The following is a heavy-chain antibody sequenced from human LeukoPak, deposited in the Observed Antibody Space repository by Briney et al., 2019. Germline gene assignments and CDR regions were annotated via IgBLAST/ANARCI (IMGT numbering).Heavy chain of an antibody. V-gene: IGHV3-11*03. CDR2: ISSTSSYT. D-gene: IGHD4-23*01. Sequence: LSLTCTVSVGSISRGGYYWSWIRQHPGKGLEWVSLISSTSSYTYYADSVKGRFTISRDNPKNSLYLQMNSLRIEDTAFYFCARSAVARAYVTPFDYWGERTLVTVSS. CDR3: ARSAVARAYVTPFDY. CDR1: VGSISRGGYY. J-gene: IGHJ4*02.